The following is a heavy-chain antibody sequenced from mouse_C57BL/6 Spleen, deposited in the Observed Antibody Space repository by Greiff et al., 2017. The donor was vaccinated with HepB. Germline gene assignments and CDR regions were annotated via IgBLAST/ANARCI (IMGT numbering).Heavy chain of an antibody. J-gene: IGHJ3*01. V-gene: IGHV10-1*01. CDR2: IRSKSNNYAT. CDR1: GFSFNTYA. D-gene: IGHD2-4*01. Sequence: EVQVVESGGGLVQPKGSLKLSCAASGFSFNTYAMNWVRQAPGKGLEWVARIRSKSNNYATYYADSVKDRFTISRDDSESMLYLQMNNLKTEDTAMYYCVRQGYDYDWTGGAWFAYWGQGTLVTVSA. CDR3: VRQGYDYDWTGGAWFAY.